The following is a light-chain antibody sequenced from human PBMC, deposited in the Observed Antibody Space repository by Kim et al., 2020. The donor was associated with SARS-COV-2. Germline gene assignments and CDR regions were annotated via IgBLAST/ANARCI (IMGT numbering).Light chain of an antibody. CDR2: AAS. V-gene: IGKV1-39*01. J-gene: IGKJ4*01. Sequence: DIQMTQSPSSLSASVGERVTISCQASERIRKYLNWYQVKPRTAPKLLIYAASTLQSGVPSRFSGSGYGTDFTLTINSVQPDDFATYYCQQSYSMPRSFGGGTKVDIK. CDR3: QQSYSMPRS. CDR1: ERIRKY.